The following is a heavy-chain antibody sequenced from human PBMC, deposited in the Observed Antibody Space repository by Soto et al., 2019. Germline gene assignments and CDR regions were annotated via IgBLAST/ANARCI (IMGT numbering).Heavy chain of an antibody. CDR1: GASIRSYH. D-gene: IGHD3-16*01. CDR2: MQHTGNT. Sequence: QVQLQESGPGLVKPSETLSLTCAVSGASIRSYHWSWIRQPAGKGLEWIGRMQHTGNTKYNPSLKSRVTMSVDTSQNQISLKMTSVTAADTAVYFGAKDVSWRRWFDPWGQGILVIVSS. J-gene: IGHJ5*02. V-gene: IGHV4-4*07. CDR3: AKDVSWRRWFDP.